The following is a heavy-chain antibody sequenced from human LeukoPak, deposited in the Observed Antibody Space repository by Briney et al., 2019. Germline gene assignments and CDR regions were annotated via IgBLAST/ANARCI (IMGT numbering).Heavy chain of an antibody. V-gene: IGHV1-18*01. CDR2: ISAYNGDT. D-gene: IGHD3-10*01. CDR1: GFTFSSYG. J-gene: IGHJ4*02. CDR3: ARGGFGDYNEF. Sequence: EASVTLSFTASGFTFSSYGINRVRQAPGQGHGWMALISAYNGDTISAQSLQSRVTVTRDTSTTTVYMELRSLRSDDTAVYYCARGGFGDYNEFWGQGTLVTVSS.